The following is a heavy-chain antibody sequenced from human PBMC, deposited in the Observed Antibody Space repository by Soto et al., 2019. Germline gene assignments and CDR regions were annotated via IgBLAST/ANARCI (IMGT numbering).Heavy chain of an antibody. V-gene: IGHV3-23*01. CDR1: GFTFSSYG. J-gene: IGHJ6*02. CDR2: IIDSGGST. CDR3: AKGRSYYYYYGVDV. Sequence: GGSLRLSCAASGFTFSSYGISWIRLSPGKGLEWVSDIIDSGGSTYYADSVKGRFTISRDNSKSTLYLQMNSLRAEDTALYYCAKGRSYYYYYGVDVWGQGTTVTVSS.